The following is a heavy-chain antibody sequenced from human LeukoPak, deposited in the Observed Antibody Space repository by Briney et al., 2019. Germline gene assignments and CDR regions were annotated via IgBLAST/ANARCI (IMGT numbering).Heavy chain of an antibody. V-gene: IGHV1-2*02. CDR2: INPNSGGT. D-gene: IGHD4-17*01. CDR1: GYTFTGYY. J-gene: IGHJ1*01. CDR3: ARGDYGDYDAEYFQH. Sequence: ASVKVSCKASGYTFTGYYMHWVRQAPGQGLEWMGWINPNSGGTNYAQKFQGRVTMTRDTSISTVYMELSSLRSEDTAVYYCARGDYGDYDAEYFQHWGQGTLVTVSS.